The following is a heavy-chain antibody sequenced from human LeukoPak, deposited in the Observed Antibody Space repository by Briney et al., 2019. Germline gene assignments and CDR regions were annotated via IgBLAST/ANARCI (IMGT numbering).Heavy chain of an antibody. CDR2: IIPMFGTA. D-gene: IGHD3-10*01. V-gene: IGHV1-69*05. J-gene: IGHJ6*03. Sequence: SVKVSCKASGGTFSSYAISWVRQAPGQGLEWMGRIIPMFGTANYAQKFQGRVPITTDESKSKAYLELRSLRSEATDVYYCARGQLWFGELLNYYYMDVWGKGTPVTVSS. CDR3: ARGQLWFGELLNYYYMDV. CDR1: GGTFSSYA.